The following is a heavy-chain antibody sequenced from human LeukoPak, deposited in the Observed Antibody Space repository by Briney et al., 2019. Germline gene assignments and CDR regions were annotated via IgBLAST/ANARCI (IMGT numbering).Heavy chain of an antibody. J-gene: IGHJ4*02. Sequence: GGALRLSCAASASGVSFTSHSMNWVRQAPGKGLEWISYISSSGSYIFYAASVEGRFTVSRDNARNSLYLQMSSLRAEDTAIYYCARDYNSRATFDYWGQGTLVTVSS. CDR2: ISSSGSYI. V-gene: IGHV3-21*05. CDR1: ASGVSFTSHS. D-gene: IGHD1-20*01. CDR3: ARDYNSRATFDY.